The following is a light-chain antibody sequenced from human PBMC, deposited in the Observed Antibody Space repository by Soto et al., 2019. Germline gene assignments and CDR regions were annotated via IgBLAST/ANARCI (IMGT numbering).Light chain of an antibody. J-gene: IGKJ3*01. CDR3: QLYGTSPGFT. CDR2: GAS. Sequence: EIVLTQSPGTLSLSPGERATLSCRASQSVSSNSLAWYQQKPGQAPRVLIYGASSRATGIPDRFSGSGSGTDFALTISRLEPEDFAVYYCQLYGTSPGFTFGPGTKVDI. V-gene: IGKV3-20*01. CDR1: QSVSSNS.